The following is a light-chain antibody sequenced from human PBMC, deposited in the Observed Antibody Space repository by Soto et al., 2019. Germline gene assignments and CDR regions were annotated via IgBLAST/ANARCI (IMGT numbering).Light chain of an antibody. CDR2: EVS. Sequence: QXVLTQPXXVSXXXXXXVTXXXTGTSSDVGSYNRVSWYQQPPGTAPKLMIYEVSNRPSGVPDRFSGSKSGNTASLTISGLQAEDEADYYCSSYTSSSTLVFGGGTKVTVL. V-gene: IGLV2-18*02. J-gene: IGLJ2*01. CDR1: SSDVGSYNR. CDR3: SSYTSSSTLV.